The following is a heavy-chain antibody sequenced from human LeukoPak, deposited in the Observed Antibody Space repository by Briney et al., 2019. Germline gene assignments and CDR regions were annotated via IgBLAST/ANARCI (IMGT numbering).Heavy chain of an antibody. CDR2: ITGSGGDT. CDR3: ATYTVTPRHFDY. J-gene: IGHJ4*02. Sequence: GRSLRLSCEASGFTFSSYAMSWVRQAPGKGLEWVSSITGSGGDTYYADSVKGRLTISRDNSKNTLYLQMNSLRAEDTAVYYCATYTVTPRHFDYWGQGTLVTVSS. V-gene: IGHV3-23*01. D-gene: IGHD4-17*01. CDR1: GFTFSSYA.